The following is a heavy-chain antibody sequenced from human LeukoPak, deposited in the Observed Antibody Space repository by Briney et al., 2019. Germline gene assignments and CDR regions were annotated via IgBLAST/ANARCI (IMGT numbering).Heavy chain of an antibody. CDR2: IYHSGST. CDR3: ARVGWQYNWFDP. V-gene: IGHV4-38-2*02. CDR1: GYSISSGYY. Sequence: PSETLSLTCTVSGYSISSGYYWGWIRQPPGKGLEWIGSIYHSGSTYYNPSLKSRVTISVDTSKNQFSLKLSSVTAADTAVYYCARVGWQYNWFDPWGQGTLVTVSS. D-gene: IGHD2-15*01. J-gene: IGHJ5*02.